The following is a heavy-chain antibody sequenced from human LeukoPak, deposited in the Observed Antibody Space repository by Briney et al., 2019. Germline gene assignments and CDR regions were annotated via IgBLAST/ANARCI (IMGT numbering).Heavy chain of an antibody. CDR2: INPNSGGT. CDR1: GYTFTGYY. J-gene: IGHJ4*02. CDR3: ARYSSGWYLVDY. Sequence: GASVKVSCKASGYTFTGYYMHWVRQAPGQGLEWMGWINPNSGGTNYAQKLQGRVTMTTDTSTSTAYMELRSLRSDDTAVYYCARYSSGWYLVDYWGQGTLVTVSS. D-gene: IGHD6-19*01. V-gene: IGHV1-2*02.